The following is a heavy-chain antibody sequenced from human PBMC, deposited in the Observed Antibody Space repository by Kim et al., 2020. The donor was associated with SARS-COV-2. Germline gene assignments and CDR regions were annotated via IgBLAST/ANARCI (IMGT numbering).Heavy chain of an antibody. Sequence: ASVKVSCKASGYTFTSYAMHWVRQAPGQRLEWMGWINAGNGNTKYSQKFQGRVTITRDTSASTAYMELSSLRSEDTAVYYCARDLLFYDILTGYYLAGRFDYWGQGTLVTVSS. V-gene: IGHV1-3*01. D-gene: IGHD3-9*01. CDR3: ARDLLFYDILTGYYLAGRFDY. CDR2: INAGNGNT. J-gene: IGHJ4*02. CDR1: GYTFTSYA.